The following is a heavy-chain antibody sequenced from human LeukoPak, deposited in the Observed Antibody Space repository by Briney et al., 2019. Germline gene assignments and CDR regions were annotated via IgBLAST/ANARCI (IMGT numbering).Heavy chain of an antibody. J-gene: IGHJ6*03. CDR3: ARELYTRDGYNSYMDV. CDR2: TSYSGNTK. V-gene: IGHV3-30*04. Sequence: GGSLRLSCTASGFTFSTYTMHWVRQAPGKGREGGAVTSYSGNTKYYADSVKGRFTISRDNAKNSLYLQMNSLRAEGTAVYYCARELYTRDGYNSYMDVWGRGTTVTVSS. D-gene: IGHD5-24*01. CDR1: GFTFSTYT.